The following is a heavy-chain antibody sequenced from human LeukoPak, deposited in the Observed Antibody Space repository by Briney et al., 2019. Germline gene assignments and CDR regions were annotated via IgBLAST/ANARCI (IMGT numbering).Heavy chain of an antibody. CDR1: GYTLTELS. CDR3: ATAGNQRTLLVRLAS. Sequence: GASVKVSCKVSGYTLTELSMHWVRQAPGKGLEWMGGFDPEDGETIYAQKFQGRVTMTEDTSTDTAYMELSSLRSEDTAVYYCATAGNQRTLLVRLASWGQGTLATVSS. V-gene: IGHV1-24*01. J-gene: IGHJ5*02. D-gene: IGHD6-13*01. CDR2: FDPEDGET.